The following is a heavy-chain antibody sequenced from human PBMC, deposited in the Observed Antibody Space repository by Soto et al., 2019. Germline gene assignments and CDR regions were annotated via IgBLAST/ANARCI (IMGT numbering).Heavy chain of an antibody. V-gene: IGHV3-33*01. D-gene: IGHD5-12*01. J-gene: IGHJ6*02. CDR1: GFTFSNPS. CDR2: ICYDGSNK. CDR3: ARSFYDDYDYYGMDV. Sequence: PVDSLRPSSETSGFTFSNPSLHGFRHAPGKGLECVALICYDGSNKYYADSVKGRFTFSRDNSKNTLYLQMNSLGAEDTAVYYCARSFYDDYDYYGMDVWGQGT.